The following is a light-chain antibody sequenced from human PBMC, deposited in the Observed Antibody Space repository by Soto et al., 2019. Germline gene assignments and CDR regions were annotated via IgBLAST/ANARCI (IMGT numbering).Light chain of an antibody. Sequence: DIVLPQSPGTLSLSPGERATLSCRASQSVSSSSLAWYQQKPGQAPRLLIYGASSRTTGIPDRFSGSGSGTDFTLTISRLEPEDFAVYYCQQYGISPYTFGQGTKLEIK. CDR1: QSVSSSS. V-gene: IGKV3-20*01. CDR2: GAS. CDR3: QQYGISPYT. J-gene: IGKJ2*01.